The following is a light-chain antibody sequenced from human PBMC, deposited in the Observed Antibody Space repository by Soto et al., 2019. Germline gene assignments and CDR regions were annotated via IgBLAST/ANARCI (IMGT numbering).Light chain of an antibody. Sequence: EIVLTQSPATLSLSPGERATLSCRASQSISSYLAWYQQKPGQAPRLLIYDASNRATGIPARFSGSGSGTDFTLIISNLEPEDFAVYYCQQRNSWPPINFGQGTRLDIK. CDR2: DAS. CDR3: QQRNSWPPIN. CDR1: QSISSY. J-gene: IGKJ5*01. V-gene: IGKV3-11*01.